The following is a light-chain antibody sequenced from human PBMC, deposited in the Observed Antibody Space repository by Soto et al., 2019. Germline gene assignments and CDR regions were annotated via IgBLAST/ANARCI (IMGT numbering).Light chain of an antibody. J-gene: IGKJ4*01. CDR3: QQRSNWPLT. CDR1: QSVSSSN. V-gene: IGKV3D-20*02. Sequence: EIVLTQSPGTLSLSPGERATLSCRASQSVSSSNLAWYQHKPGQAPRLLIYGASTTATDVLPRFSGSGSGTDFTLTISSLEPEDFAVYYCQQRSNWPLTFGGGTKVDIK. CDR2: GAS.